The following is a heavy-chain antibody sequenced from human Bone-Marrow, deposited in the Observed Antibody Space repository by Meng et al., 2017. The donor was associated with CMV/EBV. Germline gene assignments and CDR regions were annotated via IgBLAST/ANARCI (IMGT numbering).Heavy chain of an antibody. D-gene: IGHD3-22*01. CDR1: GLTFTSFV. V-gene: IGHV3-23*01. J-gene: IGHJ4*01. Sequence: GESLKISCAASGLTFTSFVMSWVRQAPGRGLDWVSAISGGGGSTYYADSVKGRFTISRDNSKDTLYLQMNSLRAEDTAIYYCATFYGNYLTNWGQGTLVTVSS. CDR3: ATFYGNYLTN. CDR2: ISGGGGST.